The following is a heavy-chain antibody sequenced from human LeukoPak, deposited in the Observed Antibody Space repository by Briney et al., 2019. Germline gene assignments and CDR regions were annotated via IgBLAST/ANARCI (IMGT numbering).Heavy chain of an antibody. D-gene: IGHD3-3*01. Sequence: GGSLRLSCAASGFTFDDYGMSWVRQAPGKGLEWVSAINGGSTHYAGSVKGRFTISRDNSKNTLYLQMNSLRAEDMAVYYCARALEYRTDVLRFLEWLPNFDYWGQGTLVTVSS. CDR1: GFTFDDYG. CDR3: ARALEYRTDVLRFLEWLPNFDY. V-gene: IGHV3-23*01. J-gene: IGHJ4*02. CDR2: INGGST.